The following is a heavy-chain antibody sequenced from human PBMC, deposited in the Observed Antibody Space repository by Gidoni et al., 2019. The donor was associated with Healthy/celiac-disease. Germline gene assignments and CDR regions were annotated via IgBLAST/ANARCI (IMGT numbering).Heavy chain of an antibody. CDR2: ISCSGGST. CDR1: GFTFSSYA. D-gene: IGHD1-26*01. CDR3: AKAEAYSGGAFDI. Sequence: EVQLLESGGGLVQPGGSLRLSCAASGFTFSSYAMSWVRQAPGKGLEWVSAISCSGGSTYYADSVKGRFTISRDNSKNTLYLQMNSLRAEDTAVYYCAKAEAYSGGAFDIWGQGTMVTVSS. J-gene: IGHJ3*02. V-gene: IGHV3-23*01.